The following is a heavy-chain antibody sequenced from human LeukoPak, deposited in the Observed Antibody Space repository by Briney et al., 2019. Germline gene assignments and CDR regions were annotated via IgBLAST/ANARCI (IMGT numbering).Heavy chain of an antibody. Sequence: SETLSLTCAVYGGSFSGYYWSWIRQPPGKGLEWIGEINHSGSTNYNPSLKSRVTISVDTSKNQFSLKLSSVTAADTAVYYCALGDGWFDPWGQGTLVTVSS. J-gene: IGHJ5*02. CDR3: ALGDGWFDP. CDR2: INHSGST. V-gene: IGHV4-34*01. CDR1: GGSFSGYY.